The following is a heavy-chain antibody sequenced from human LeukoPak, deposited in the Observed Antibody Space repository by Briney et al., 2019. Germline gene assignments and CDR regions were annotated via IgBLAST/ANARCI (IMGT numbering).Heavy chain of an antibody. D-gene: IGHD1-26*01. J-gene: IGHJ4*02. Sequence: PGGSLRLSCVASGFTFSSYGMHWVRQAPGKGLEWAAFIRYDGSNKYYADSVKGRFTISRDNSKNTLYLQMNSLRAEDTAVYYCAKDRIGRLSGSYDYWGQGTLVTVSS. CDR1: GFTFSSYG. CDR2: IRYDGSNK. V-gene: IGHV3-30*02. CDR3: AKDRIGRLSGSYDY.